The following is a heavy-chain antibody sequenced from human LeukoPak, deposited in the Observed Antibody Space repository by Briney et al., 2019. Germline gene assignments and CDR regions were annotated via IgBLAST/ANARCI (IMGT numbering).Heavy chain of an antibody. D-gene: IGHD3-22*01. V-gene: IGHV1-69*01. CDR3: APLRYDSSGYYYGDAFDI. Sequence: SVKVSCKASGGTFSSYAISWVRQAPGQGLEWMGGIIPIFGTANYAQKFQGRVTITADESTSTAYMELSSLRSEDTAVYYCAPLRYDSSGYYYGDAFDIWGQGTMVTVSS. CDR1: GGTFSSYA. CDR2: IIPIFGTA. J-gene: IGHJ3*02.